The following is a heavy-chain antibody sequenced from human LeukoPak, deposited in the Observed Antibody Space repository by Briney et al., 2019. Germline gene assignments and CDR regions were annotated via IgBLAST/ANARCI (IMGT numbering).Heavy chain of an antibody. V-gene: IGHV4-34*01. D-gene: IGHD6-19*01. Sequence: SETLSLTCAVYGGSFSGYYWSWIRQPPGKGLEWIGEISHSGSTNYNPSLKSRVTISVDTSKNQFSLKLSSVTAADTAVYYCARGVGFRSRIAVAGPKYFDLWGRGTLVTVSS. CDR2: ISHSGST. CDR1: GGSFSGYY. J-gene: IGHJ2*01. CDR3: ARGVGFRSRIAVAGPKYFDL.